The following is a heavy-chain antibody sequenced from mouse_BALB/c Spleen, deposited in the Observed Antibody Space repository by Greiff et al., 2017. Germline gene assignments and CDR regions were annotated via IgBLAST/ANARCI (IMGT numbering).Heavy chain of an antibody. Sequence: VHVKQSGAELVKPGASVKLSCTASGFNIKDTYMHWVKQRPEQGLEWIGRIDPANGNTKYDPKFQGKATITADTSSNTAYLQLSSLTSEDTAVYYCARWGNYGAFAYWGQGTLVTVSA. CDR1: GFNIKDTY. CDR3: ARWGNYGAFAY. J-gene: IGHJ3*01. D-gene: IGHD2-1*01. V-gene: IGHV14-3*02. CDR2: IDPANGNT.